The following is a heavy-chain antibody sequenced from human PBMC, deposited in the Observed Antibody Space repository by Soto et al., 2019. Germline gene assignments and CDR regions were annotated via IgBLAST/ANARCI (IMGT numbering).Heavy chain of an antibody. CDR2: ISYDGSNK. V-gene: IGHV3-30*18. CDR1: GFTFSSYG. CDR3: AKALGIAVANDDHYYGMDV. Sequence: GGSLRLSCAASGFTFSSYGMHWVRQAPGKGLEWVAVISYDGSNKYYADSVKGRFTISRDNSKNTLYLQMNSLRAEDTAVYYCAKALGIAVANDDHYYGMDVWGQGTTVTVSS. J-gene: IGHJ6*02. D-gene: IGHD6-19*01.